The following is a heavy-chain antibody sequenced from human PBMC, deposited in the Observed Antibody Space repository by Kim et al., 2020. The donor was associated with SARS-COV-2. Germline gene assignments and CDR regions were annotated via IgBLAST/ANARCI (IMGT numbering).Heavy chain of an antibody. CDR3: AKEGSGTYYTLQY. D-gene: IGHD1-26*01. Sequence: YANAVKGRFTISRDNSNNSLYLQMNSLRTEDTALYYCAKEGSGTYYTLQYWGQGTLVTVSS. V-gene: IGHV3-43*01. J-gene: IGHJ4*02.